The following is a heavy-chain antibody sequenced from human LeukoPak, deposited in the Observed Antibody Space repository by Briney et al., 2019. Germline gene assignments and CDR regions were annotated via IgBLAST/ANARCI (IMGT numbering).Heavy chain of an antibody. CDR3: ARDHYPPTDYDILTGYSEPDAFDI. D-gene: IGHD3-9*01. CDR2: ISSSSSYI. V-gene: IGHV3-21*01. Sequence: GGSLRLSCAASGFTFSSYSMNWVRQAPGKGLEWVSSISSSSSYIYYADSVKGRFTISIDNAKNSLYLQMNSLGTEDTAVYYCARDHYPPTDYDILTGYSEPDAFDIWGQGTMVTVSS. CDR1: GFTFSSYS. J-gene: IGHJ3*02.